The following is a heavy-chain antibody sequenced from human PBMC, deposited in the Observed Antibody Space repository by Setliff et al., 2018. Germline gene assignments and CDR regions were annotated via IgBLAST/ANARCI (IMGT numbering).Heavy chain of an antibody. Sequence: GGSLRLSCAASGFTFNNYAMSWVRQAPGKRLEWVGYIFYGGSERYYADSVKGRFTISRDNSKNTVYLEMKSLRAEDTAVYYCARAGGYDFHHLDYWGQGILVTVSS. J-gene: IGHJ4*02. CDR3: ARAGGYDFHHLDY. CDR2: IFYGGSER. CDR1: GFTFNNYA. D-gene: IGHD5-12*01. V-gene: IGHV3-33*08.